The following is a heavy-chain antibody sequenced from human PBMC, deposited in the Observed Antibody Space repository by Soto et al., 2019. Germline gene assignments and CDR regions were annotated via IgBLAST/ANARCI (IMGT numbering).Heavy chain of an antibody. V-gene: IGHV4-4*08. J-gene: IGHJ5*02. D-gene: IGHD3-9*01. CDR2: ICASGGS. Sequence: SETLSLMCTVSGGTISGYCWSWIRQPPGKGLEWIGYICASGGSHYNSSLKSRVTISLDTSRNQLSLKLTSATAADTAVYYCARQQGLRYFAWGPGTLVTVSS. CDR3: ARQQGLRYFA. CDR1: GGTISGYC.